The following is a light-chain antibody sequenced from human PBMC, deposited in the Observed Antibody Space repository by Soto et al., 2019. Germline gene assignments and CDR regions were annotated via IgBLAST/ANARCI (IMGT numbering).Light chain of an antibody. J-gene: IGKJ1*01. CDR2: DAS. V-gene: IGKV3-11*01. Sequence: EIVLSQSPATLSLSPGERATLSCRASQSVSSYLAWYQHKPGQAPRLLIYDASKRATGIPARFSGSGSGTDFTLTISSLKAEDFAVYYCQQRSNWPPTWTFGQGTKVEVK. CDR1: QSVSSY. CDR3: QQRSNWPPTWT.